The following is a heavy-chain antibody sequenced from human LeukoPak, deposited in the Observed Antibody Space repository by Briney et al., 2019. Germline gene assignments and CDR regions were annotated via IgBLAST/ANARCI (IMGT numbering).Heavy chain of an antibody. CDR3: AKEGHSGSYWGCFDY. V-gene: IGHV3-23*01. Sequence: PGGSLRLSCAASGFTFSSYAMSWVRQAPGKGLEWVSAISGSGGSTYYADSVKGRFTISRDNSENTLYLQMNSLRAEDTAVYYCAKEGHSGSYWGCFDYWGQGTLVTVSS. J-gene: IGHJ4*02. D-gene: IGHD1-26*01. CDR1: GFTFSSYA. CDR2: ISGSGGST.